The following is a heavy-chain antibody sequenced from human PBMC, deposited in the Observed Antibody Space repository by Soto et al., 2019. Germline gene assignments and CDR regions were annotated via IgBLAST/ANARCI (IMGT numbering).Heavy chain of an antibody. CDR1: GGSISSYY. CDR3: ARGVDTAMVPFDY. D-gene: IGHD5-18*01. J-gene: IGHJ4*02. CDR2: IYYSGST. Sequence: SETLSLTCSVSGGSISSYYWSWIRQPPGKGLEWIGYIYYSGSTNYNPSLKSRVTISVDTSKNQFSLKLSSVTAADTAVYYCARGVDTAMVPFDYWGQGTLVTSPQ. V-gene: IGHV4-59*01.